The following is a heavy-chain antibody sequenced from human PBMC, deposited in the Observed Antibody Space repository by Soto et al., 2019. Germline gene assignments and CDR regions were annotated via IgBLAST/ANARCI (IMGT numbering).Heavy chain of an antibody. D-gene: IGHD3-22*01. Sequence: GGSLRLSCAACGFTFSSYAMSWVRQAPGKGLEWVSAISGSGGSTYYADSVKGRYTISRDNSKNTLYLQMNSLRAEDTAVYYCAKSCMIVVVISPDYWGQGTLVTVSS. CDR1: GFTFSSYA. V-gene: IGHV3-23*01. CDR2: ISGSGGST. J-gene: IGHJ4*02. CDR3: AKSCMIVVVISPDY.